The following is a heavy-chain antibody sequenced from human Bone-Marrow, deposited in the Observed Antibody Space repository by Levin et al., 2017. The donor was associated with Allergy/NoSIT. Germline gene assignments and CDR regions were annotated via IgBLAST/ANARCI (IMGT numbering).Heavy chain of an antibody. Sequence: SQTLSLTCTVSGGSISSFYWTWIRQPPGKGLEWIGYISDTGNTKYNPSVKSRVSISMDTSQNQFSLTLTSVTAADTAFYYCVRETRHWNLEAFDIWGQGTMVTVSS. J-gene: IGHJ3*02. CDR3: VRETRHWNLEAFDI. CDR1: GGSISSFY. CDR2: ISDTGNT. D-gene: IGHD1-1*01. V-gene: IGHV4-59*12.